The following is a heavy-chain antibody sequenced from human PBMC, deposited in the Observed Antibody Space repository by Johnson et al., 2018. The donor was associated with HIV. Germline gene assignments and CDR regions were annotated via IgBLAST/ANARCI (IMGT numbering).Heavy chain of an antibody. J-gene: IGHJ3*02. CDR1: GISVSSNY. Sequence: VQLVESGGGLVQPGGSLRLSCAASGISVSSNYMSWVRQAPGKGLEWVSVIYSDGSTYYADSVKGRFSISRDNSKNTLYLQMNSLRAEDTAVYYCVREGSEWLAGENTFDIWGQGTMVTVSS. CDR2: IYSDGST. CDR3: VREGSEWLAGENTFDI. D-gene: IGHD6-19*01. V-gene: IGHV3-66*01.